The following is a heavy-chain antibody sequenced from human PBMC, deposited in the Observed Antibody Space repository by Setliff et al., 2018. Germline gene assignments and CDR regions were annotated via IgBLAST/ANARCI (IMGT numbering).Heavy chain of an antibody. J-gene: IGHJ4*02. D-gene: IGHD2-15*01. Sequence: QPGGSLRLSCAASGFTFSSYAMSWVRQAPGKGLEWVAGIHSGDSRTYYADSVKGRFTISRDNSKNTLYLQMNSLRAEDTAVYYCAKRGVCTGGSCYESYWGQGTLVTVSS. V-gene: IGHV3-23*03. CDR2: IHSGDSRT. CDR1: GFTFSSYA. CDR3: AKRGVCTGGSCYESY.